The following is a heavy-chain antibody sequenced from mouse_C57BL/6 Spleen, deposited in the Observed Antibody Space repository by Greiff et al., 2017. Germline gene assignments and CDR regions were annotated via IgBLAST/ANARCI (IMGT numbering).Heavy chain of an antibody. CDR1: GFNIKDYY. D-gene: IGHD1-1*01. Sequence: EVKLVESGAELVKPGASVKLSCTASGFNIKDYYMHWVKQRTEQGLEWIGRIDPEDGETKYAPKFQGKATITADTSSNTAYLQLSSLTSEDTAVYYCARFPRYGSSYDYAMDYWGQGTSVTVSS. CDR2: IDPEDGET. V-gene: IGHV14-2*01. CDR3: ARFPRYGSSYDYAMDY. J-gene: IGHJ4*01.